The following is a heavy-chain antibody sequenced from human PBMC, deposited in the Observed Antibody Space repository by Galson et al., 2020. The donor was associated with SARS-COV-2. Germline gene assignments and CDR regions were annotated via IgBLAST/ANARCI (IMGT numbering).Heavy chain of an antibody. J-gene: IGHJ6*02. D-gene: IGHD5-18*01. V-gene: IGHV3-30-3*01. CDR1: GFTFSSYP. CDR2: ISFDGGNK. CDR3: AKDVEREYSYGSNCGMDV. Sequence: TGGSLRLSCAASGFTFSSYPMHWVRQAPGKGLEWVAVISFDGGNKYYGDAVKGRFTISRDNSKNTLYLQLNSLRPEDTAIYYCAKDVEREYSYGSNCGMDVWCQGTTVTVSS.